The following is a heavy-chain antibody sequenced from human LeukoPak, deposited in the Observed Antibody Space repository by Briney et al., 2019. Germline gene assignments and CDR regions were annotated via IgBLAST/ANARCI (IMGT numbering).Heavy chain of an antibody. D-gene: IGHD5-18*01. V-gene: IGHV4-34*01. CDR1: GGSFSGYY. CDR3: ARGRGYSYATYY. J-gene: IGHJ4*02. Sequence: SEILSLTCAVYGGSFSGYYWSWIRQPPGKGLEWIGEINHSGSTNYNPSLKSRVTISVDTSKNQFSLKLSSVTAADTAVYYCARGRGYSYATYYGGQGTLVTVSS. CDR2: INHSGST.